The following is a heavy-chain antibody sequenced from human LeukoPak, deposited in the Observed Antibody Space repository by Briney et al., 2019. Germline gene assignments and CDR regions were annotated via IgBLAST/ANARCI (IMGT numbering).Heavy chain of an antibody. D-gene: IGHD1-26*01. CDR2: INPNSGDT. CDR1: GYTFTGYY. CDR3: ARDRGGSSLSD. V-gene: IGHV1-2*02. Sequence: WASVKDSCKASGYTFTGYYIHWVRQVPGQGLEWMAWINPNSGDTGYAQNFQGRVTMTGDTSISTAYMELSRLRSDDTAVYYCARDRGGSSLSDWGQGTLVTVSS. J-gene: IGHJ4*02.